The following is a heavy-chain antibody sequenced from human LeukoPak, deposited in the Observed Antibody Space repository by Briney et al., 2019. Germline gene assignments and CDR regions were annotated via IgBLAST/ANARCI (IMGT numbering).Heavy chain of an antibody. V-gene: IGHV3-7*01. Sequence: GESLRLSCAASGFTFSSYWMTWVRQAPGKGLEWVANIRQDGSEKYYVDSVKGRFTISRDNAKNSLYLQMNSPRAEDTAVYYCASRDGSYGYWGQGTLVTVSS. CDR1: GFTFSSYW. D-gene: IGHD1-26*01. CDR2: IRQDGSEK. CDR3: ASRDGSYGY. J-gene: IGHJ4*02.